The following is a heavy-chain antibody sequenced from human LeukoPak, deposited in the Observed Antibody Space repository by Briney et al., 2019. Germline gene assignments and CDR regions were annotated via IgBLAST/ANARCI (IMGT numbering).Heavy chain of an antibody. V-gene: IGHV3-33*01. CDR3: ARDGQQLAPYTMDV. J-gene: IGHJ6*02. D-gene: IGHD6-13*01. Sequence: GGSLRLSCAASGFSFRSHAMHWVRQAPGKGLEWVAQIWYDGSNKYYTDSVKGRFTISRDNSESTLYLQMNSLRAEDTAACYCARDGQQLAPYTMDVWGQGTTVTVSS. CDR2: IWYDGSNK. CDR1: GFSFRSHA.